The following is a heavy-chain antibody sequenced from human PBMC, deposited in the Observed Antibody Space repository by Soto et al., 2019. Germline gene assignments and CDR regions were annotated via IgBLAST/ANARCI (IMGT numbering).Heavy chain of an antibody. CDR3: ARPSIEYSYGYYYCYGMDV. Sequence: SETLSLTCTVSGGSISSSSYYWGWIRQPPGKGLEWIGSIYYSGSTYYNPSLKSRVTISVDTSKNQFSLKLSSVTAADTAVYYCARPSIEYSYGYYYCYGMDVWGQGTTVTVSS. CDR1: GGSISSSSYY. J-gene: IGHJ6*02. D-gene: IGHD5-18*01. V-gene: IGHV4-39*01. CDR2: IYYSGST.